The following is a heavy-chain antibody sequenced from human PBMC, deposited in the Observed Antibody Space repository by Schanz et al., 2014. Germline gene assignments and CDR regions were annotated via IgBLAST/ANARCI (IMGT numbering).Heavy chain of an antibody. Sequence: QVQLVESGGSVVQPGRSLRLSCAASGFSFNNYGLNWVRQAPGKGLEWVAFISYDGSFEDYLDSVKGRFTISRDNSKNTLYLQMSSLRGEDTAVYYCAKDLEPQCGGDCPLTWGQGTLVTVSS. V-gene: IGHV3-30*18. CDR1: GFSFNNYG. J-gene: IGHJ4*02. D-gene: IGHD2-21*02. CDR2: ISYDGSFE. CDR3: AKDLEPQCGGDCPLT.